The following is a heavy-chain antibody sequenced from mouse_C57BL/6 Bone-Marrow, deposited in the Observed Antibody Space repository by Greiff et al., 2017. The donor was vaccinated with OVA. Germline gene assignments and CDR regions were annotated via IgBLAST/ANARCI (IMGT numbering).Heavy chain of an antibody. CDR3: ARCNYWGFAMDY. CDR2: IYHGSVNT. CDR1: GYSFTIYY. V-gene: IGHV1-66*01. J-gene: IGHJ4*01. D-gene: IGHD2-1*01. Sequence: VQLQESGPEMVKPGASVKISCKASGYSFTIYYIHWVKQRPGQGLEWIGWIYHGSVNTKYNEKFKGKPTLTADTSSSTAYMQRSSLTSEYSAVYYCARCNYWGFAMDYWGQGTSVTVSS.